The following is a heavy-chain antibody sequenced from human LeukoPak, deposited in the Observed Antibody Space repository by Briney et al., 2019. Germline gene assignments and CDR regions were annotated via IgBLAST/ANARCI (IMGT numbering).Heavy chain of an antibody. CDR2: ITSSSSHI. D-gene: IGHD4-11*01. V-gene: IGHV3-21*01. Sequence: GGSLRLSCAASGFTFSHYSIDWVRQAPGEGLERVSSITSSSSHIYYADSVKGRFTISRDNAKNSLYLQMNSLRAEDTAIYYCARVKMGATVTTFHYYCMDVWGVGTTVTVSS. CDR3: ARVKMGATVTTFHYYCMDV. J-gene: IGHJ6*03. CDR1: GFTFSHYS.